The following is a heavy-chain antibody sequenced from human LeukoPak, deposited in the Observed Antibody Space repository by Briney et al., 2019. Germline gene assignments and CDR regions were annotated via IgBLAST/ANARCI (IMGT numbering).Heavy chain of an antibody. Sequence: GASVKVSCKASGYSFSSYYMHWVRQAPGQGLEWMGIIHPSGGGTSYAEKFQGRVTMTRDTSTSTVYMELSSLRSEDTALYYCARGEYCTAGTCPPGLSWGQGTLVTVSS. D-gene: IGHD2-15*01. CDR2: IHPSGGGT. CDR1: GYSFSSYY. CDR3: ARGEYCTAGTCPPGLS. V-gene: IGHV1-46*01. J-gene: IGHJ4*02.